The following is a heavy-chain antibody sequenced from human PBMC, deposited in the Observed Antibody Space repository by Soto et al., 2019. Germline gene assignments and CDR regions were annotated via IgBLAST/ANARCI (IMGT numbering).Heavy chain of an antibody. J-gene: IGHJ3*01. Sequence: GESLKISCEGSGYTFSDYWIGWVRQMPGKGLEWMGIIFPIDSDTRYSPSSQGQVTISADNSISTAYLQWSSLKASDTAIYYCATPGGRDFNAFDVWGQGTMVTVSS. CDR2: IFPIDSDT. V-gene: IGHV5-51*01. CDR1: GYTFSDYW. CDR3: ATPGGRDFNAFDV. D-gene: IGHD2-21*02.